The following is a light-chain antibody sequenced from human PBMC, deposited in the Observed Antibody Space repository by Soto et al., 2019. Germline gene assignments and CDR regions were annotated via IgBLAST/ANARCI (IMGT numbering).Light chain of an antibody. CDR2: SNN. Sequence: QSLLTHPPSSSGTTGQRVTISCSGSSSNIGSNPVNWYQHLPGTAPKLLIFSNNQRPSGVPDRFSGSKSGTSASLAISGLQSEDEADYYCAAWDVSLNGFYVFGTGPKVTVL. V-gene: IGLV1-44*01. CDR3: AAWDVSLNGFYV. CDR1: SSNIGSNP. J-gene: IGLJ1*01.